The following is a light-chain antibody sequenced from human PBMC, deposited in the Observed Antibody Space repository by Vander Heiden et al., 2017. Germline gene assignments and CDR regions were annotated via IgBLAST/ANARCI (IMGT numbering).Light chain of an antibody. V-gene: IGKV1-39*01. CDR3: QRSDGTAHT. J-gene: IGKJ2*01. CDR1: QSISTY. CDR2: SAS. Sequence: DSQMTQSPSSLSASVGDRVTISCRASQSISTYLNWYHQKPGRAPKLLIYSASSLQSRVPPRFSARRSGTYFPLTISSLKPEHIATYFCQRSDGTAHTFAQPTK.